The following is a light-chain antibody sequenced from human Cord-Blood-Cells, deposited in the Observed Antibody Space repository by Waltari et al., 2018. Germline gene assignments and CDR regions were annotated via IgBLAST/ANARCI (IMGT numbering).Light chain of an antibody. CDR2: DVS. J-gene: IGLJ1*01. V-gene: IGLV2-11*01. Sequence: SALTQPRPVSGSPGQSVPISCPGTSSDVGGYNYVPWYQQHPGKAPKLMIYDVSKRPSGVPDRFSGSKSGNTASLTISGLQAEDEADYYCCSYAGSYTYVFGTGTKVTVL. CDR1: SSDVGGYNY. CDR3: CSYAGSYTYV.